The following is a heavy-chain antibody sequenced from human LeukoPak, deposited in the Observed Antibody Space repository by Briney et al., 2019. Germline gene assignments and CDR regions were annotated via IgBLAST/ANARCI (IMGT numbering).Heavy chain of an antibody. CDR2: IYHSGST. Sequence: GSLRLSCAASGFTFSSYEMNWVRQAPGKGLEWIGSIYHSGSTDYNPSLKSRVTTSVDTSKNQFSLKLSSVTAADTAVYFCARVSGYCSSTSCYASYFDYWGQGTLVTVSS. CDR1: GFTFSSYE. D-gene: IGHD2-2*01. CDR3: ARVSGYCSSTSCYASYFDY. J-gene: IGHJ4*02. V-gene: IGHV4-38-2*01.